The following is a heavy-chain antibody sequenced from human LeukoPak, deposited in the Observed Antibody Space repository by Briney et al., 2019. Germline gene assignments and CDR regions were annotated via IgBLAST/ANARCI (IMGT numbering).Heavy chain of an antibody. V-gene: IGHV4-34*01. CDR3: ARVRRIAKAYFDY. CDR2: INHSGST. D-gene: IGHD6-6*01. Sequence: SETLSLTCAVYGGSFSGYYWSWIRQPPGKGLEWIGEINHSGSTNYNPSLKSRVTISVDTSKNQFSLKLSSVTAADTAVYYCARVRRIAKAYFDYWGQGTLVTVSS. J-gene: IGHJ4*02. CDR1: GGSFSGYY.